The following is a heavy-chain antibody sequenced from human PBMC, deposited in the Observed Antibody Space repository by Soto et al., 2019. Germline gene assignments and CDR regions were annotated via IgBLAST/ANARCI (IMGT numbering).Heavy chain of an antibody. D-gene: IGHD3-22*01. CDR1: GCSCVGYG. Sequence: PGVPLKICWRGSGCSCVGYGSGWVRQKPGKGLEWMGRIDPSDSQTYYSPSFRGHVTISVTKSITTVFLQWSSLRASDTAMYYCARQIYDSDTGPNFQYYFDSWGQGTPVTVSS. CDR3: ARQIYDSDTGPNFQYYFDS. CDR2: IDPSDSQT. V-gene: IGHV5-10-1*01. J-gene: IGHJ4*02.